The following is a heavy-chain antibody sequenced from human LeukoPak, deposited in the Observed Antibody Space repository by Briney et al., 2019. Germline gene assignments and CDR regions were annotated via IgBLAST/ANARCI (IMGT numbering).Heavy chain of an antibody. J-gene: IGHJ5*02. CDR2: IYDSGST. D-gene: IGHD3-22*01. V-gene: IGHV4-30-2*01. Sequence: PSETLSLTCAVSGGSISSGGYSWSWIRQPPGKGLEWIGYIYDSGSTYYNPSLKSRVTISVDKSKNQFSLKLSSVTAADTAVYYCARSTVVITKYRLAPSGVRFDPWGQGTLVTVSS. CDR1: GGSISSGGYS. CDR3: ARSTVVITKYRLAPSGVRFDP.